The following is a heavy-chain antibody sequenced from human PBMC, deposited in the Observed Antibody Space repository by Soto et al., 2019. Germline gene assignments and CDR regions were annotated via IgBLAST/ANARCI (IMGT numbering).Heavy chain of an antibody. D-gene: IGHD2-15*01. J-gene: IGHJ5*02. Sequence: EVQLVESGGGLVKPGGSLRLSCAASGFSFSSYSMHWVRQSPGKGLEWVSSISSSASHINYADSVKGRFTISRDNAKKSLYLQMNSLRAEDTAVYYCARGYTGYCSGGTCYWFDPWGQGTLVTVSS. CDR2: ISSSASHI. CDR3: ARGYTGYCSGGTCYWFDP. CDR1: GFSFSSYS. V-gene: IGHV3-21*01.